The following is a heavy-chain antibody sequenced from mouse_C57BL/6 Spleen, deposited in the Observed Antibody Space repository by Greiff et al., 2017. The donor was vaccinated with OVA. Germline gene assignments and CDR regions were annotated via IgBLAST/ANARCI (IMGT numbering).Heavy chain of an antibody. J-gene: IGHJ4*01. CDR1: GYTFTSYW. CDR3: AIEGEGYYAMDY. Sequence: VQLQQPGAELVKPGASVKVSCKASGYTFTSYWMHWVKQRPGQGLEWIGRIHPSDSDTNYNQKFTGKATLTVDKSSSTAYMQLSSLTSDDSAVYYCAIEGEGYYAMDYWGQGTSVTVSS. CDR2: IHPSDSDT. V-gene: IGHV1-74*01.